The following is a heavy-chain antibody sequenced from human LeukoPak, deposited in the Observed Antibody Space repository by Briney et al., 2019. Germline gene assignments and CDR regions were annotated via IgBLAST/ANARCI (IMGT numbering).Heavy chain of an antibody. CDR2: INHHSGFI. CDR1: GFALKSYS. V-gene: IGHV3-21*04. Sequence: GGSLRLSCAGSGFALKSYSLTWVRQAPGKGLEWVSSINHHSGFIYYADSVKGRFTISRDNSKNTLYLQMNSLRAEDTAVYYCVKSAGKDGYRDSFDMWGQGTVVTVSS. D-gene: IGHD5-24*01. CDR3: VKSAGKDGYRDSFDM. J-gene: IGHJ3*02.